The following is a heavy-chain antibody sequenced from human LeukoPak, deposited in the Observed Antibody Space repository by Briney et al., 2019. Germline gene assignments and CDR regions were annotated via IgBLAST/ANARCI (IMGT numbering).Heavy chain of an antibody. CDR3: AREGDAFDI. Sequence: PSETLSLTCAVYGGSFSGYYWSWIRQPPGKGLEWIGEINHSGSTNYNPSLKSRVTISVDTSKNQFSLKLSSVAAADTAVYYCAREGDAFDIWGQGTMVTVSS. J-gene: IGHJ3*02. V-gene: IGHV4-34*01. CDR2: INHSGST. CDR1: GGSFSGYY.